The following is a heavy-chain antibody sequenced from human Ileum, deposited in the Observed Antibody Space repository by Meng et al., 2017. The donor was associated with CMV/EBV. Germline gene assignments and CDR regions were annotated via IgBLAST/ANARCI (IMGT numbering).Heavy chain of an antibody. CDR1: GDPVTLSV. D-gene: IGHD3-16*01. CDR3: ARGPGGFGDFNFDY. J-gene: IGHJ4*02. CDR2: LYHGVIT. V-gene: IGHV4-4*07. Sequence: GPGLGNPYGPPPLPCMCLGDPVTLSVVSWCRQPPGKALELMGRLYHGVITNYNPTLMSRVTLSLDTSKNQFSMRLTSVTAADTAVYYCARGPGGFGDFNFDYWGQRTLVTVSS.